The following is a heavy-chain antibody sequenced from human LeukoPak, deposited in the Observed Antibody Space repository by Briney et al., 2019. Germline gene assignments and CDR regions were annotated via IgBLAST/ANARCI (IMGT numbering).Heavy chain of an antibody. Sequence: SETLSLTCVVSGGSISSSNWWSWVRQPPGKGLEWIGEIYHSGSTNYNPSLKSRVTISVDTSKNQFSLKLSSVTSADTAVYYCARGSLGYCSSTSCYMRFVFDYWGQGTLVTVSS. CDR3: ARGSLGYCSSTSCYMRFVFDY. CDR2: IYHSGST. D-gene: IGHD2-2*02. CDR1: GGSISSSNW. J-gene: IGHJ4*02. V-gene: IGHV4-4*02.